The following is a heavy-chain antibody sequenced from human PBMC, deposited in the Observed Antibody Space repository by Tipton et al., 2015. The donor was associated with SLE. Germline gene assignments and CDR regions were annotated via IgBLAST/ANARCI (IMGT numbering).Heavy chain of an antibody. V-gene: IGHV4-39*01. Sequence: TLSLTCAVSGASISSGTYFLSWSRQPPGKGPEWVGRITNNGNTYYIPSLQSRVTMSVDTSKNHFSLKLSSVTAADTAVYYCARHDTNYGRNWFDPWGQGTTVTVSS. J-gene: IGHJ5*01. CDR2: ITNNGNT. D-gene: IGHD2-8*01. CDR3: ARHDTNYGRNWFDP. CDR1: GASISSGTYF.